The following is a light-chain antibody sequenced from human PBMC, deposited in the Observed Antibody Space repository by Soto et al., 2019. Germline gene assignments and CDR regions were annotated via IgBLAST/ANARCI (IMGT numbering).Light chain of an antibody. CDR2: DAS. Sequence: DIQMTQSPSSLSASVGDRVTITCQASPDIRKFLNWFQPKPGAAPKLLIYDASNLETGVPARFSGGGSGTHFTLRITSLQPEDTATYCCQQYDNLPYTFAQGTKLEI. J-gene: IGKJ2*01. V-gene: IGKV1-33*01. CDR3: QQYDNLPYT. CDR1: PDIRKF.